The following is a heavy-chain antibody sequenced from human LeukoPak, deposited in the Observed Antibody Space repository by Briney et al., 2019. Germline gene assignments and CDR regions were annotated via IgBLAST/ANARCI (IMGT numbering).Heavy chain of an antibody. CDR1: GSSISPYY. J-gene: IGHJ3*02. V-gene: IGHV4-59*12. CDR3: AREIPDYDFWSGYGTYDAFDI. Sequence: MASETLSLTCTVSGSSISPYYWSWIRQPPGKGLEWIGYVYSSGSTNYNPSLKSRVTMSVDTSKNQFFLKLTSLTAADTAVYYCAREIPDYDFWSGYGTYDAFDIWGQGTMVTVSS. CDR2: VYSSGST. D-gene: IGHD3-3*01.